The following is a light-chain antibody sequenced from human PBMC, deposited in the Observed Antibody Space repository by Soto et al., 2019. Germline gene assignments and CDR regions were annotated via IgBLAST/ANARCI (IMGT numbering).Light chain of an antibody. CDR3: QQYNDWPRT. CDR1: QSVSSN. V-gene: IGKV3-15*01. J-gene: IGKJ1*01. CDR2: AAS. Sequence: EILLTQSPATLSVSPGERATLSCRASQSVSSNFAWYQQKPGQTPRLLIYAASTRATGIPARFSGSGSGTEFTLTISSLQSEDFALYYCQQYNDWPRTFGQGTKVDIK.